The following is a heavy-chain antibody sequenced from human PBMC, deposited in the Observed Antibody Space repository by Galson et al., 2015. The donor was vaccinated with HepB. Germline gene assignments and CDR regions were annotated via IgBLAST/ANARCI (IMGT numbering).Heavy chain of an antibody. CDR2: INSDGSST. V-gene: IGHV3-74*01. CDR1: GFTFSSYW. J-gene: IGHJ5*02. CDR3: ARERYCSSTSCYEWDWFDP. D-gene: IGHD2-2*01. Sequence: SLRLSCAASGFTFSSYWMHWVRQAPGKGLVWVSRINSDGSSTSYADSVKGRFTISRDNAKNTLYLQMNSLRAEDTAVYYCARERYCSSTSCYEWDWFDPWGQGTLVTVSS.